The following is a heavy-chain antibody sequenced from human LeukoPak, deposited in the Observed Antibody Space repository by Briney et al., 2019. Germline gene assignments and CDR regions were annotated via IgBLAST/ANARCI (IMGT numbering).Heavy chain of an antibody. CDR3: ARVSGWFNWFDP. Sequence: GASVKVSCKASGYTFTGYYMHWVRQAPGQGLEWMGWISPNSGGTNYAQKFQGRVTMTRDTSISTAYMELSRLRSDDTAVYYCARVSGWFNWFDPWGQGTLDTVSS. D-gene: IGHD6-19*01. J-gene: IGHJ5*02. CDR2: ISPNSGGT. V-gene: IGHV1-2*02. CDR1: GYTFTGYY.